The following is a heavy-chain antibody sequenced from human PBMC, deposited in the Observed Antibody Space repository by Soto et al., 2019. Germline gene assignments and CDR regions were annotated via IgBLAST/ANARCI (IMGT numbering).Heavy chain of an antibody. D-gene: IGHD1-7*01. CDR2: INPNSGGT. CDR1: GYTFTGYY. J-gene: IGHJ6*02. V-gene: IGHV1-2*02. CDR3: ARRGKTGTTDYYYGMDV. Sequence: SVKVSCKASGYTFTGYYMHWVRQAPGQGLEWMGWINPNSGGTNYAQKFQGRVTMTRDTSISTAYMELSRLRSDDTAVYYCARRGKTGTTDYYYGMDVWGQGTTVTVSS.